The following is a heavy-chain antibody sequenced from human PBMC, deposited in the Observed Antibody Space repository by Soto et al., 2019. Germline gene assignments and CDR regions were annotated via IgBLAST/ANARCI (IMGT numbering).Heavy chain of an antibody. CDR2: ISGSGGST. D-gene: IGHD3-22*01. CDR3: AKRGRVYYYDSSGYYLDY. J-gene: IGHJ4*02. Sequence: HPGGSLRLSCAASGFTFSSYAMSWVRQAPGKGLEWVSAISGSGGSTYYADSVKGRFTVSRDNSKNTLYLQMNSLRAEDTAVYYCAKRGRVYYYDSSGYYLDYWGQGTLVPVSS. V-gene: IGHV3-23*01. CDR1: GFTFSSYA.